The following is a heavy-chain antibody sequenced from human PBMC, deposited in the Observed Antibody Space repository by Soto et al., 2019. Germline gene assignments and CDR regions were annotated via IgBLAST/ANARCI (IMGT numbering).Heavy chain of an antibody. D-gene: IGHD3-22*01. CDR1: GFTFSSYA. Sequence: EVQLLESGGGLVQPGGSLRLSCAASGFTFSSYAMSWVRQAPGKGLEWVSAISGSGGSTYYADSVKGRFTISRDNSKNTLYLKMNSLRAEDTAVYYCANDRYYHLGRVNWGQGTLVTVSS. J-gene: IGHJ4*02. V-gene: IGHV3-23*01. CDR3: ANDRYYHLGRVN. CDR2: ISGSGGST.